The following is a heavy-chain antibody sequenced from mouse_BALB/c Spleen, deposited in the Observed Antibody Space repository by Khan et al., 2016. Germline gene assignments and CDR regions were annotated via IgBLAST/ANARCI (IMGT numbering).Heavy chain of an antibody. V-gene: IGHV1-62-2*01. J-gene: IGHJ2*01. CDR3: ARHEGRTMITTFYFDY. D-gene: IGHD2-4*01. CDR2: FYPGSGSI. Sequence: QVQLQQSGAELVKPGASVKLSCKASGYTFTEYIIHWVKQRSGQGLEWIGWFYPGSGSIKYNEKFKDKATLTADKSYSTVYMELIRLTADDAAVYCGARHEGRTMITTFYFDYWGQGTTLTVSS. CDR1: GYTFTEYI.